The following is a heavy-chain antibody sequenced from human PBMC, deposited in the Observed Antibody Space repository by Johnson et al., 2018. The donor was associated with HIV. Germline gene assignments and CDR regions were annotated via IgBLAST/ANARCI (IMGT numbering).Heavy chain of an antibody. Sequence: QVQLVESGGGVVQPGGSLRLSCAASGFTFSSYAMHWVRQAPGKALERVAVISHAGRSKFYADSAKGRFTISRDNSKNTLHLQRNSLRHEDTAVYYCARNSGNGLVLRGDAFDMWGQGTMVTVSS. J-gene: IGHJ3*02. D-gene: IGHD2-8*01. V-gene: IGHV3-30*04. CDR2: ISHAGRSK. CDR1: GFTFSSYA. CDR3: ARNSGNGLVLRGDAFDM.